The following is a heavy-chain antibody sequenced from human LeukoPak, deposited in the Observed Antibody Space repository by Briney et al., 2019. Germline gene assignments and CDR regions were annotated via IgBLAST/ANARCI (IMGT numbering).Heavy chain of an antibody. CDR2: IYFSGNA. V-gene: IGHV4-59*01. D-gene: IGHD5-18*01. Sequence: SETLSLTCTVSRASFSSYYWSWIRQPPGKGLEWIGYIYFSGNANYSPSLKSRVSISIDTSKNQFSLKLTSVTAADTAIYYCARGRYTYGPDHWGQGILVTVSS. CDR3: ARGRYTYGPDH. CDR1: RASFSSYY. J-gene: IGHJ4*02.